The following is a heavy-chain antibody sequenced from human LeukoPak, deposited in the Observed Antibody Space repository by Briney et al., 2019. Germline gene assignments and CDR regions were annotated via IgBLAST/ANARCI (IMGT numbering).Heavy chain of an antibody. CDR2: INHSGST. D-gene: IGHD3-22*01. V-gene: IGHV4-34*01. CDR1: GGSFSGYY. Sequence: SETLSLTCAVYGGSFSGYYWSWIRQPPGKGLEWIGEINHSGSTNYNPSLNSRVTIAVDTSKNQFSLKLRSVTAADTAVYYCARRFYYDPPFDPWGQGTPVTVSS. J-gene: IGHJ5*02. CDR3: ARRFYYDPPFDP.